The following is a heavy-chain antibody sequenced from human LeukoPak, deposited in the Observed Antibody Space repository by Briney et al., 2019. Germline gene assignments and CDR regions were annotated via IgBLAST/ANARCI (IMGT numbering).Heavy chain of an antibody. V-gene: IGHV3-23*01. Sequence: GGSLRLSCAASGFTFSSSSMSWARQAPGKGLEWVSVISGSGGSTDYADSVKGRFTISRDNSKNTLYLQMNSLRAEDTAVYYCAKGSGSYVWGQGTLVTVSS. CDR3: AKGSGSYV. J-gene: IGHJ4*02. CDR2: ISGSGGST. CDR1: GFTFSSSS. D-gene: IGHD6-19*01.